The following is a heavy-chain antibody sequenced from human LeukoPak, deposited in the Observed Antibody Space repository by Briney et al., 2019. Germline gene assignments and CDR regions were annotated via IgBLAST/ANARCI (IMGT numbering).Heavy chain of an antibody. Sequence: ASVNVSCNASGGTFSSYAISWVRQAPGQGLEWMGGIIPIFGTANYAQKFEGRGTITADECTSTAYMELSSLRSEDTDVYYCARAGDIVVVPAAHPFEYWGEGTLATVSS. CDR1: GGTFSSYA. J-gene: IGHJ4*02. CDR3: ARAGDIVVVPAAHPFEY. CDR2: IIPIFGTA. D-gene: IGHD2-2*01. V-gene: IGHV1-69*01.